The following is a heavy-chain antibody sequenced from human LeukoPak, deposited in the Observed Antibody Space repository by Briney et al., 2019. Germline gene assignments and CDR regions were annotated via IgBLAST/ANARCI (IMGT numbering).Heavy chain of an antibody. J-gene: IGHJ4*02. Sequence: ASVKVSCKASGYTFSGYYMHWVRQATGQGLEWMGWMNPNSGNTGYAQKFQGRVTMTRNTSISTAYMELSSLRSEDTAVYYCARDSMVRGVIIGISGFDYWGQGTLVTVSS. D-gene: IGHD3-10*01. CDR3: ARDSMVRGVIIGISGFDY. CDR2: MNPNSGNT. CDR1: GYTFSGYY. V-gene: IGHV1-8*02.